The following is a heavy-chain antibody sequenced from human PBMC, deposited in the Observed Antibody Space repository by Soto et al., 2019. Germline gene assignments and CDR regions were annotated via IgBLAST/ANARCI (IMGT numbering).Heavy chain of an antibody. CDR1: GFTFSSYT. Sequence: VHLSESGGGLVQPGGSLRLSCAASGFTFSSYTMSWVRQAPGKGLEWVSSFSGRDDTTYYADSVKGRFTISRDNSKHTLYLQMNSLRVEDTALYFCVRTIVGATKGGWFDPWGQGALVTVSS. J-gene: IGHJ5*02. D-gene: IGHD1-26*01. CDR3: VRTIVGATKGGWFDP. CDR2: FSGRDDTT. V-gene: IGHV3-23*01.